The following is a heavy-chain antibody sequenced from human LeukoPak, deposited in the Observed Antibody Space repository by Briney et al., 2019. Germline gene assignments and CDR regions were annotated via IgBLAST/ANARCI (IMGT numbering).Heavy chain of an antibody. CDR2: ISASGSAT. Sequence: PGGSLRLSCAASGFIFSNYGMNWVRQAPGKGLEWVAAISASGSATSYADSVRGRFTISRDNSKSTTYLQMNSLRAEDTAVYYCAKGLLHIYGDSHSNFDYWGQGALVTVSS. V-gene: IGHV3-23*01. J-gene: IGHJ4*02. CDR1: GFIFSNYG. CDR3: AKGLLHIYGDSHSNFDY. D-gene: IGHD4-17*01.